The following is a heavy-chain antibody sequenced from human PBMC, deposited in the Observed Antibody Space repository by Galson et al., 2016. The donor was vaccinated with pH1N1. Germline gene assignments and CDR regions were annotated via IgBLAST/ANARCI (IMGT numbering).Heavy chain of an antibody. J-gene: IGHJ3*02. D-gene: IGHD3-3*01. CDR2: IYYSGTT. CDR3: ARQGRFLEWLPPPHDAFDI. CDR1: GGSISSSSHS. V-gene: IGHV4-39*01. Sequence: ETLSLTCSVSGGSISSSSHSWGWTRQPPGKGLEWIGKIYYSGTTYLNPSLKSRVTISLDTAMNHFSLKLSSVTAADTAVYYCARQGRFLEWLPPPHDAFDIWGQGTKVTVS.